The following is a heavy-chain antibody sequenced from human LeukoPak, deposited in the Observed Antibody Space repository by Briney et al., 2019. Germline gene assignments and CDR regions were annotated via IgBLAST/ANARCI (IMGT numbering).Heavy chain of an antibody. Sequence: PGGSLRLSCAASGFTFSSYGMIWVRQAPGKGLEWVSGISGSGGSTYLADSVKGRFTISRDNSKHTLYLEMNSLRADDTAVYYCAKDRPTVYSSSWLHFLDSWGQGTLVTVSS. D-gene: IGHD6-13*01. CDR2: ISGSGGST. CDR1: GFTFSSYG. CDR3: AKDRPTVYSSSWLHFLDS. J-gene: IGHJ4*02. V-gene: IGHV3-23*01.